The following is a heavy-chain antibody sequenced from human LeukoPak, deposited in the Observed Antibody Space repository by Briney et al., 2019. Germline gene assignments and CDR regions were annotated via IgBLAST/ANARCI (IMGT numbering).Heavy chain of an antibody. CDR2: IGISSGNT. V-gene: IGHV3-48*04. CDR3: ARDHNYAFDN. J-gene: IGHJ4*02. Sequence: GGSLRLSCTASGFPFSDYSMNWVRQAPGKGLEWISYIGISSGNTKYADSVRGRFTISADNTKNSLYLQMNSLRVEDTAVYYCARDHNYAFDNWGQGTLVSVSS. D-gene: IGHD1-1*01. CDR1: GFPFSDYS.